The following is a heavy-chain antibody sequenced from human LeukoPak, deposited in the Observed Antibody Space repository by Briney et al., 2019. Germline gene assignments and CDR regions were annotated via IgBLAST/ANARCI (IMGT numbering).Heavy chain of an antibody. CDR2: ISGSGGET. Sequence: GGSLRLSCAASGFTFSNFAMTWVRQAPGKGLEWVSVISGSGGETDYADSVRGRFTISRDNAKNSLYLQMNSLRVEDTAVYYCASRHFENWGQGTLVTVSS. CDR1: GFTFSNFA. J-gene: IGHJ4*02. CDR3: ASRHFEN. V-gene: IGHV3-23*01.